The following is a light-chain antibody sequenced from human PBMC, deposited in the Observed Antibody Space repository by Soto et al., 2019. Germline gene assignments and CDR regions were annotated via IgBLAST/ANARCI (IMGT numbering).Light chain of an antibody. J-gene: IGLJ1*01. Sequence: QSALTQPRSVSGSPGQSVTISCTGTSSDVGRYSFVSWYQQHPGKAPKLIIDDVYKRPSGVPDRFSGSKSGNTASLTISGLQAEDETDYYCCSHAGSSVVFGTGTKVTV. V-gene: IGLV2-11*01. CDR3: CSHAGSSVV. CDR1: SSDVGRYSF. CDR2: DVY.